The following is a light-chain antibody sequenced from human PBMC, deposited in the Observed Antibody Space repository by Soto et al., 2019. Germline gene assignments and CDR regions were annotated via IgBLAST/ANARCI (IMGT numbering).Light chain of an antibody. CDR2: GAS. CDR3: QQHDSSPRT. Sequence: EIVLTQSPGTLSLSPGERATLSCRASQSVSRSFLAWYQQNPGQAPRLLIYGASSRATGIPDRFSGSGSGTDFTLTIGRLEPEDFAVYFCQQHDSSPRTFGQGTKVEIK. CDR1: QSVSRSF. J-gene: IGKJ1*01. V-gene: IGKV3-20*01.